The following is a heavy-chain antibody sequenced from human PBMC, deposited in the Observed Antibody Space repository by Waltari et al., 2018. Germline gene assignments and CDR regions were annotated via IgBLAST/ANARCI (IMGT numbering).Heavy chain of an antibody. V-gene: IGHV3-23*01. D-gene: IGHD3-22*01. CDR3: AKAHFYDTSGYIEH. CDR2: INGYGDKT. Sequence: EVQVLESGGGLVQPGGSPSLTCAASGFIFNNNAKNWVRQAPGKGLEWVSGINGYGDKTYYADSVKGRFTLSRDNSRNTLSLQMNSLRAEDTAVYYCAKAHFYDTSGYIEHWGQGTLVTVSS. CDR1: GFIFNNNA. J-gene: IGHJ5*02.